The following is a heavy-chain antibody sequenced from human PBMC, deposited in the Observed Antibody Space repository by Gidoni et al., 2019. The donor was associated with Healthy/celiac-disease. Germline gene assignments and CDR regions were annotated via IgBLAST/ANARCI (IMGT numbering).Heavy chain of an antibody. V-gene: IGHV4-59*01. D-gene: IGHD6-13*01. CDR1: GGSSSSYY. CDR3: ARSYSSSWYVGVWFDP. Sequence: QVQLQESGPGLVKPSETLSLTCTVSGGSSSSYYWSWIRQPPGKGLEWIGYIYYSGSTNYNPSLKSRVTISVDTSKNQFSLKLSSVTAADTAVYYCARSYSSSWYVGVWFDPWGQGTLVTVSS. CDR2: IYYSGST. J-gene: IGHJ5*02.